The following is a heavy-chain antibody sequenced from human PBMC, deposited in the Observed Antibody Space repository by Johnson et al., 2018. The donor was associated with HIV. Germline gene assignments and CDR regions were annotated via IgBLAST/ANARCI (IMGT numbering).Heavy chain of an antibody. Sequence: VQLLESGGGLVQPGGSLRLSCAASGFTFSSYGIHWVRQAPGKGLEWVAFTQFDGSNKYYADSVKGRFTISRDTSKNTLYLQMNILRPEDTAVYFCAKAQGEMTTLWGTFDIWGQGTMVIVSS. D-gene: IGHD5-24*01. V-gene: IGHV3-30*02. J-gene: IGHJ3*02. CDR1: GFTFSSYG. CDR3: AKAQGEMTTLWGTFDI. CDR2: TQFDGSNK.